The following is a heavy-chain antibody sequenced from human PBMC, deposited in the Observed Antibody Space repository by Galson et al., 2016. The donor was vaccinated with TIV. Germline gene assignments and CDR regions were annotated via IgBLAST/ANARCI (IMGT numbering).Heavy chain of an antibody. CDR1: GYSFTNHW. J-gene: IGHJ6*02. CDR3: ARHFWSGRPSGYYYVMDV. V-gene: IGHV5-51*01. D-gene: IGHD3-3*01. Sequence: QSGAEVKKPGESLKISCKGSGYSFTNHWIACVRQMPGKGLEWKGIIFPGDADTRYSPSFQGQVIISVDSSINTAYLPWSSLKASDTAMYYCARHFWSGRPSGYYYVMDVCGQGTTVSVSS. CDR2: IFPGDADT.